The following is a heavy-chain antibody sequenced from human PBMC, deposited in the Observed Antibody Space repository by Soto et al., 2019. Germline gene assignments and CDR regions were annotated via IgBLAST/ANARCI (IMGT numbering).Heavy chain of an antibody. Sequence: EVQLVESGGDLVKSGGSLRLSCAASGFTFSNAWMNWVRQAPGKGLEWVGRIKSKTDGGTTEYAAPVKGRFTISRDDSKSTLYLQMDSLKTEDTAAYHCATYSYGASVSWGQGTLVTVSS. D-gene: IGHD4-17*01. V-gene: IGHV3-15*07. CDR1: GFTFSNAW. CDR2: IKSKTDGGTT. J-gene: IGHJ5*02. CDR3: ATYSYGASVS.